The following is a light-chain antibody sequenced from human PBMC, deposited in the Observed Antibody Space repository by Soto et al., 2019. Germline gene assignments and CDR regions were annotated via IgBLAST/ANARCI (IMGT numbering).Light chain of an antibody. CDR1: QSISSW. J-gene: IGKJ4*01. V-gene: IGKV1-5*01. CDR2: AAS. Sequence: DIHITPSTSTLSASVGDKVTITCRASQSISSWLAWYQQKPGKAPKLLIYAASTLYGGVPSRFSGSGSGTDFALTITSPQAEDFATYYCQQLRMYPSTFGGGTKVDI. CDR3: QQLRMYPST.